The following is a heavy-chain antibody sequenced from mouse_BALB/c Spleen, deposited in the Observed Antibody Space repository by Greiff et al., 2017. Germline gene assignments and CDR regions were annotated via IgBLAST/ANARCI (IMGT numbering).Heavy chain of an antibody. CDR3: ARDYYGYDGYFDV. V-gene: IGHV3-6*02. CDR1: GYSITSGYY. D-gene: IGHD2-2*01. Sequence: EVKLMESGPGLVKPSQSLSLTCSVTGYSITSGYYWNWIRQFPGNKLEWMGYISYDGSNNYNPSLKNRISITRDTSKNQFFLKLNSVTTEDTATYYCARDYYGYDGYFDVWGAGTTVTVSS. CDR2: ISYDGSN. J-gene: IGHJ1*01.